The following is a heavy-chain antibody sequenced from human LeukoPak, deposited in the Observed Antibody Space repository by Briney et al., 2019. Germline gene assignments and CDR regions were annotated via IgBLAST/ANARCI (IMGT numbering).Heavy chain of an antibody. J-gene: IGHJ4*02. CDR1: GGSISSYY. CDR3: ARIWDGYSFFDY. D-gene: IGHD5-24*01. CDR2: IYYSGST. Sequence: SETLSLTCTVSGGSISSYYWSWIRQPPGKGLEWIGYIYYSGSTNYNPSLKSRVTISVDTSKNQFSLKLSSVTAADTAVYYCARIWDGYSFFDYWGQGTLVTVSS. V-gene: IGHV4-59*01.